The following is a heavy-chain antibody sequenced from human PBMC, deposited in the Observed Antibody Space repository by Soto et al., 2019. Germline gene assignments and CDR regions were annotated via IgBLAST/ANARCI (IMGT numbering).Heavy chain of an antibody. CDR1: GFTFSSYA. V-gene: IGHV3-23*01. D-gene: IGHD6-6*01. CDR3: AKFGSSSSYLQFWFDP. J-gene: IGHJ5*02. CDR2: ISGSGGST. Sequence: PGGSLRLSCAASGFTFSSYAMSWVRQAPGKGLEWVSAISGSGGSTYYADSVKGRFTISRDNSKNTLYLQMNSLRAEDTAVYYCAKFGSSSSYLQFWFDPWGQGTLVTVSS.